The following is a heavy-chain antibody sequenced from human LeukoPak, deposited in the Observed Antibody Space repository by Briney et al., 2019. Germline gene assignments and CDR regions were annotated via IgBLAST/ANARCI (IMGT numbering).Heavy chain of an antibody. CDR3: ARENGGSRWYYGSRYYMDV. J-gene: IGHJ6*03. D-gene: IGHD6-13*01. Sequence: PSETLSLTCTVSGGSISSYYWSWIRQPPGKGLGWDGRIYTSGSTNYNPSLKSRVTMSVDTSKNQFSLKLSSVTAADTAVYYCARENGGSRWYYGSRYYMDVWGKGTTVTVSS. CDR1: GGSISSYY. V-gene: IGHV4-4*07. CDR2: IYTSGST.